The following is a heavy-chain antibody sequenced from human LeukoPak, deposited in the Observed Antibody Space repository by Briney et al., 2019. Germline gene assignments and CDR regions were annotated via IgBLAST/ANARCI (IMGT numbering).Heavy chain of an antibody. CDR1: GGSISSSTYY. Sequence: SETLSLTCTVSGGSISSSTYYWGWIRQPPGKGLEWIGTIYYSGSTYYNPSLKSRVTISVDTSKNQFSLKLSSVTAADTAVYYCASPGKGSWDDETYDYWGQGTLVTVSS. CDR2: IYYSGST. J-gene: IGHJ4*02. CDR3: ASPGKGSWDDETYDY. D-gene: IGHD1-1*01. V-gene: IGHV4-39*07.